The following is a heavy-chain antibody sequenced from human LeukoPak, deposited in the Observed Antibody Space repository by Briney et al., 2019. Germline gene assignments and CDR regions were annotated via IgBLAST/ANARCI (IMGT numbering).Heavy chain of an antibody. D-gene: IGHD5-18*01. J-gene: IGHJ5*02. CDR3: ARDGVQLWYYTTNNWFDP. Sequence: ASVKVSCKASGYTFTSYHMHWVRQAPGQGLEWMGIINPSGGTTNYAQKFRGRVTMTRDMSTSTVYMELSSLRSEDTAVYYCARDGVQLWYYTTNNWFDPWGQGTLVTVSS. CDR2: INPSGGTT. V-gene: IGHV1-46*01. CDR1: GYTFTSYH.